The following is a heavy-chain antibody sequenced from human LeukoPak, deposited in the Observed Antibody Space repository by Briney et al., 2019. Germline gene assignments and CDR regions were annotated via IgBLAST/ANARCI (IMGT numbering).Heavy chain of an antibody. D-gene: IGHD3-3*01. CDR1: GYTFTGYY. CDR2: INPNSGGT. CDR3: AGIWSGEYYFDY. J-gene: IGHJ4*02. V-gene: IGHV1-2*02. Sequence: ASVKVSCKASGYTFTGYYMHWVRQAPGQGLEWMGWINPNSGGTNYAQKFQGRVTMTRDTSISTAYMELSRLRSDDTAVYYCAGIWSGEYYFDYWGQGTLVTVSS.